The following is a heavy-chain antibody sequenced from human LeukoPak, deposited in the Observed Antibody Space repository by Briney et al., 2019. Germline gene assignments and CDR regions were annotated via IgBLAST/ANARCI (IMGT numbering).Heavy chain of an antibody. CDR1: GCTFSSYA. Sequence: SVKVSCKASGCTFSSYAISWVRQAPGQGLEWMGGIIPIFGTANYAQKFQGRVTITADESTSTAYMELSSLRSEDTAVYYCARSMSEAFDIWGQGTMVTVSS. CDR3: ARSMSEAFDI. V-gene: IGHV1-69*01. D-gene: IGHD2/OR15-2a*01. J-gene: IGHJ3*02. CDR2: IIPIFGTA.